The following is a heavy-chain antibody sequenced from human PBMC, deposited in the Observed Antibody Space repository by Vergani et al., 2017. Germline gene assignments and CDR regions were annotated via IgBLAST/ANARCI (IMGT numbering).Heavy chain of an antibody. J-gene: IGHJ4*02. Sequence: DVQLVESGGDLVQPGGSLRLSCAASGFTFSSFSMNWVRQAPGKGLEWISYISTTSDTIYYADSVRGRFTISRDNAKNSLYLEMNSLGVEETAVYFRARSLVAGKGGYWGQGTRVAVSS. CDR1: GFTFSSFS. V-gene: IGHV3-48*01. CDR2: ISTTSDTI. D-gene: IGHD6-19*01. CDR3: ARSLVAGKGGY.